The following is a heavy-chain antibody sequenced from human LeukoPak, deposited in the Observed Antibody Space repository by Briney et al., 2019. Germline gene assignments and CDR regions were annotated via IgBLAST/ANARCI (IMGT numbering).Heavy chain of an antibody. CDR2: INHSGST. D-gene: IGHD2-15*01. CDR1: GGSFSGYY. CDR3: ARETASGGSCYDY. V-gene: IGHV4-34*01. Sequence: SETLSLTCAVYGGSFSGYYWSWIRQPPGKGLEWIGEINHSGSTNYNPSLKSRVTISVDTSKNQFSLKLSSVTAADTAVYYCARETASGGSCYDYWGQGTLVTVSS. J-gene: IGHJ4*02.